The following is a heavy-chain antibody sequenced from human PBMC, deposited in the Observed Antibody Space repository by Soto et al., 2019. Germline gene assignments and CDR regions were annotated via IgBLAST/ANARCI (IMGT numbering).Heavy chain of an antibody. J-gene: IGHJ4*02. CDR1: GGSISSSSYY. CDR3: ARLPAALYYFDY. D-gene: IGHD2-2*01. V-gene: IGHV4-39*01. CDR2: IYYSGST. Sequence: QLQLQESGPGLVKPSETLSLTCTVSGGSISSSSYYWGWIRQPPGKGLEWIGSIYYSGSTYYNPSLKSRVTISVDTSKNQFSLKLSSVTAADTAVYYCARLPAALYYFDYWGQGTLVTVSS.